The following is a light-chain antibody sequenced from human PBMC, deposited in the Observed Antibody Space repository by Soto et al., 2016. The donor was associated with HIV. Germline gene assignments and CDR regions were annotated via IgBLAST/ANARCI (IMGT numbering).Light chain of an antibody. J-gene: IGKJ4*01. Sequence: DIQLTQSPSSLSASVGDRVTITCRSSQSISKYLNWYQQKPGKAPKLLIYAASSLQSGVPSRFSGSESGTDFTLKISRVEAEDVGVYYCMQSIQLPLTFGGGTKVEIK. V-gene: IGKV1-39*01. CDR2: AAS. CDR3: MQSIQLPLT. CDR1: QSISKY.